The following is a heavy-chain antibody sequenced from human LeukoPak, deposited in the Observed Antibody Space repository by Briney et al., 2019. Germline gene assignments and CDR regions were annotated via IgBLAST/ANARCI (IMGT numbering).Heavy chain of an antibody. CDR2: IHYSGST. Sequence: SETLSLTCAVYGGSFSGYYWSWIRQPPGKGLEWIGYIHYSGSTNYNPSLKSRVTISVDTSKNQFSLKLSSVTAADTAVYYCARGSYISSSWYFVPWFDPWGQGTLVTVSS. CDR3: ARGSYISSSWYFVPWFDP. V-gene: IGHV4-59*01. D-gene: IGHD6-13*01. CDR1: GGSFSGYY. J-gene: IGHJ5*02.